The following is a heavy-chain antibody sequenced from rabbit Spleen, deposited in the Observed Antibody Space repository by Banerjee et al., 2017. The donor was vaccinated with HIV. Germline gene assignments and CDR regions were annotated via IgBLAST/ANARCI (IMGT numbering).Heavy chain of an antibody. CDR2: IYTGSSGTT. CDR3: ARGSATMTMVIIGFYLSL. Sequence: QSLEESGGDLVKPGASLTLTCTASGFFFSSSDYMCWVRQAPGKGLEWIGCIYTGSSGTTWYASWAKGRFTITSNTNQNTVTLQMTSLTAADTATYFCARGSATMTMVIIGFYLSLWGPGTLVTVS. V-gene: IGHV1S40*01. J-gene: IGHJ4*01. D-gene: IGHD2-1*01. CDR1: GFFFSSSDY.